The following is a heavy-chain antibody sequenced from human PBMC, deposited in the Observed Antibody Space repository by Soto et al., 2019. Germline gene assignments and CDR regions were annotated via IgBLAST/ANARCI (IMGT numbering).Heavy chain of an antibody. CDR3: AKDRELPRYYYYYGMDV. Sequence: PGGSLRLSCAASGFTFSSYAMSWVRQAPGKGLEWVSAISGSGGSTYYADSVKGRFTISRDNSKNTLYLQMNSLRAEDTAVYYCAKDRELPRYYYYYGMDVWGQGTTVTVSS. CDR2: ISGSGGST. D-gene: IGHD3-10*01. CDR1: GFTFSSYA. J-gene: IGHJ6*02. V-gene: IGHV3-23*01.